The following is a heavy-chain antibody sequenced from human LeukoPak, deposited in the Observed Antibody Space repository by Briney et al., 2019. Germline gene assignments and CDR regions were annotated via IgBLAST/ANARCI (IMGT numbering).Heavy chain of an antibody. Sequence: PSETLSLTCAVYGGSFSGYYWSWIRQPPGKGLEWIGEINRSGSTNYNPSLKSRVTISVDTSRNQFSLELRSVTAADTAIYYCARHPPRGNTGLAFDFWGRGTLVTVSS. D-gene: IGHD1-14*01. CDR1: GGSFSGYY. V-gene: IGHV4-34*01. CDR2: INRSGST. J-gene: IGHJ4*02. CDR3: ARHPPRGNTGLAFDF.